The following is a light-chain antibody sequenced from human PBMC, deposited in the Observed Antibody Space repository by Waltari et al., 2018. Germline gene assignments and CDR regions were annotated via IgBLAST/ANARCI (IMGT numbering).Light chain of an antibody. V-gene: IGLV2-14*01. CDR1: SSDVGGLNY. CDR3: SSYASSNFLV. CDR2: AAT. Sequence: QSALSQPASVSGSSGQSITISCTGASSDVGGLNYVSWYQQNPGKAPNLLFFAATTRPSGVSMRFSGSTSGNTASLTISGLQAEDEADYYCSSYASSNFLVFGGGTKVTVL. J-gene: IGLJ3*02.